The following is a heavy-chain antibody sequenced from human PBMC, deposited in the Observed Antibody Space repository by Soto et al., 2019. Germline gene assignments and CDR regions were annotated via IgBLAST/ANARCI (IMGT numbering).Heavy chain of an antibody. CDR1: GYSFTSYW. CDR3: ARQSEITMVRGVTDVATKSYYYYYYMDV. CDR2: IYPGDSDT. V-gene: IGHV5-51*01. Sequence: GESLKISCKGSGYSFTSYWIGWVRQMPGKGLEWMGIIYPGDSDTRYSPSFQGQVTISADKSISTAYLQWSSLKASDTAMYYCARQSEITMVRGVTDVATKSYYYYYYMDVWGKGTTVTVSS. J-gene: IGHJ6*03. D-gene: IGHD3-10*01.